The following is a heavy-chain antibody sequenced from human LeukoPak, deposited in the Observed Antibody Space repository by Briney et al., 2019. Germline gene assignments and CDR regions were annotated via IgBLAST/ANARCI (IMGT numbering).Heavy chain of an antibody. V-gene: IGHV3-23*01. CDR3: ARGRDLGSRGWFDP. CDR1: GFTFSSSA. CDR2: ISNNGGYT. Sequence: GGSLRLSCAASGFTFSSSAMSWVRQAPGKGLEWVSAISNNGGYTYYADSVKGRFTISRDNSKNTLYLQMNSLRAEDTAVYYCARGRDLGSRGWFDPWGQGTLVTVSS. J-gene: IGHJ5*02. D-gene: IGHD3-10*01.